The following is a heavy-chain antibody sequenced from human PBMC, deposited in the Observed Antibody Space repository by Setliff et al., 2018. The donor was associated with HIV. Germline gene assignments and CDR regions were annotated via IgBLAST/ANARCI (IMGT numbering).Heavy chain of an antibody. V-gene: IGHV1-69*05. CDR2: IIPLFGTR. J-gene: IGHJ4*02. CDR1: GGTLNDYA. Sequence: ASVKVSCKASGGTLNDYAVTWVRQAPGQGLDVVGEIIPLFGTRNYVQRFQGRIAITTDESTATAYMDLSGLTSEDTAMYYCALSIYRSGSYSFIFDYWGQGTLVTVSS. CDR3: ALSIYRSGSYSFIFDY. D-gene: IGHD3-10*01.